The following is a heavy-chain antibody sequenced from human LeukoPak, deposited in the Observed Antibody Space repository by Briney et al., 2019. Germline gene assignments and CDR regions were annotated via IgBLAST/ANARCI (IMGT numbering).Heavy chain of an antibody. V-gene: IGHV2-5*02. CDR3: AHSLGYCSGGSCYVLFDY. CDR2: IYWDDDK. Sequence: SGPTLVDPTQPLTLTWTFSGFSLSTSGVGVGWIRQPPGKALEWLALIYWDDDKRYSPSLKSRLTITKDTSKNQVVLTMTNMDPADTATYYCAHSLGYCSGGSCYVLFDYWGQGTLVTVSS. J-gene: IGHJ4*02. CDR1: GFSLSTSGVG. D-gene: IGHD2-15*01.